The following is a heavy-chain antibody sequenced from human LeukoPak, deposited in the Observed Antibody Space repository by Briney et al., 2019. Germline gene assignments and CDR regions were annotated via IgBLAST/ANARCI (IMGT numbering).Heavy chain of an antibody. D-gene: IGHD6-6*01. CDR3: ARSIEYSSSPTPVVDA. Sequence: ASVKVSCKASGYTFTSYGISWVRQAPGQGLEWMGWISAYNGNTNYAQKLQGRVTMTTDTSTSTAYMELRSLRSDDTAVYYCARSIEYSSSPTPVVDAWGQGTTVTVSS. CDR1: GYTFTSYG. CDR2: ISAYNGNT. J-gene: IGHJ6*02. V-gene: IGHV1-18*01.